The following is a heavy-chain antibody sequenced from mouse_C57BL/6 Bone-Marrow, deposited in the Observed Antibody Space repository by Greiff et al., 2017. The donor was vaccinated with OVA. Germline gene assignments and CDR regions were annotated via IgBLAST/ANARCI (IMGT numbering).Heavy chain of an antibody. J-gene: IGHJ2*01. CDR1: GFTFTDYY. V-gene: IGHV1-36*01. D-gene: IGHD1-1*01. CDR3: ARDYYGSILDD. Sequence: EVQLQQSGPVLVKPGPSVKISCKASGFTFTDYYMHWVKQSHGTSLEWIGLVYPYNGGTSYNQKFKGKATLTVDTSSSSDYMELTSLTSEDAAVYDCARDYYGSILDDGGQGTTLTVSS. CDR2: VYPYNGGT.